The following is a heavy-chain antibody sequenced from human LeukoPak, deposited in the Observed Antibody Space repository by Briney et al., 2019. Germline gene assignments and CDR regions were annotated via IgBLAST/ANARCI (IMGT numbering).Heavy chain of an antibody. Sequence: GASVKVSCKASGYTFTSYDINWVRQATGQGPEWMGWMNPNSGNTGYAQKFQGRVTMTRNTSISTAYMELSSLRSEDTAVYYCARDEGCSGGSCYHLDYWGQGTTVTVSS. CDR2: MNPNSGNT. J-gene: IGHJ4*03. CDR1: GYTFTSYD. CDR3: ARDEGCSGGSCYHLDY. V-gene: IGHV1-8*01. D-gene: IGHD2-15*01.